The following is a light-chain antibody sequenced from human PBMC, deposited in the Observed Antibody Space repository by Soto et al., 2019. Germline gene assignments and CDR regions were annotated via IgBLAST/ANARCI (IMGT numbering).Light chain of an antibody. CDR1: QTISNY. CDR2: DVF. V-gene: IGKV1-5*01. Sequence: DIQMTQSPSTLSASVGDRVTITCRAGQTISNYLAWYQQKPGEAPKVLIYDVFTLQSGVPSRFSGGGSGTEFTLTITSLQPDDFGTYYCQEYTTYSSTFGQGTKVEVK. J-gene: IGKJ1*01. CDR3: QEYTTYSST.